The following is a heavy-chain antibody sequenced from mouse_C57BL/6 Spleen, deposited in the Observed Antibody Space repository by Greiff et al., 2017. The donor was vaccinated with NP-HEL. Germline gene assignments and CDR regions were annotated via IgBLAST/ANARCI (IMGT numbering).Heavy chain of an antibody. CDR2: IYPSDSET. CDR1: GYTFTSYW. V-gene: IGHV1-61*01. D-gene: IGHD4-1*01. J-gene: IGHJ3*01. CDR3: ARRDWDVAWFAY. Sequence: QVQLQQSGAELVRPGSSVKLSCKASGYTFTSYWMDWVKQRPGQGLEWIGNIYPSDSETHYNQKFKDKATLTVDKSSSTAYMQLSSLTSEDSAVYYCARRDWDVAWFAYWGQGTLVTVSA.